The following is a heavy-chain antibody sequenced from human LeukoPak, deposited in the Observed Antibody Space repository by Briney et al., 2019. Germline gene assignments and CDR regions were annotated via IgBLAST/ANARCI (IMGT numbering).Heavy chain of an antibody. Sequence: PWETLSLTCTVSGGSVSVHEYYWGWIRQTPGRGLEWIGIGYYSGSTMYNPSLRSRVTISVDTSKNQFSLRLTSVTAADTAVYYCARDMFGSGHFLPESPWGQGILVTVSS. CDR1: GGSVSVHEYY. J-gene: IGHJ5*02. D-gene: IGHD3-10*01. CDR2: GYYSGST. CDR3: ARDMFGSGHFLPESP. V-gene: IGHV4-61*08.